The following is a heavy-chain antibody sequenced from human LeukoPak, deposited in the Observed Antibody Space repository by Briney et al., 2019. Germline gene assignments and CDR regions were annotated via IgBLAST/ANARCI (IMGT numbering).Heavy chain of an antibody. CDR3: TKDRSSWLDY. D-gene: IGHD6-13*01. CDR1: GFTFSNAW. V-gene: IGHV3-15*01. J-gene: IGHJ4*02. CDR2: IKSKTDGGTT. Sequence: GGSLRLSCAASGFTFSNAWMSWVRQAPGKGLEWVGRIKSKTDGGTTDYAAPVKGRFTISRDDSKKTLFLQMSSLKTEDSAVYYCTKDRSSWLDYWGQGTLVTVSS.